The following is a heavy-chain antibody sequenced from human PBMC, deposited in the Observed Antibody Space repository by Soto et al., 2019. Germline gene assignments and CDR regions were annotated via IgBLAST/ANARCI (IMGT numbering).Heavy chain of an antibody. CDR2: IWYDGSNT. D-gene: IGHD6-13*01. V-gene: IGHV3-33*01. Sequence: PGGSLRLSCAASGFTFSSYAMHWVRQAPGKGLEWVGFIWYDGSNTFYAESVKGRFTISKNTVYLQINALRADDTAVYYCVRDDGTAAAGPYYHYALDVWGQGTTVTVS. CDR3: VRDDGTAAAGPYYHYALDV. J-gene: IGHJ6*02. CDR1: GFTFSSYA.